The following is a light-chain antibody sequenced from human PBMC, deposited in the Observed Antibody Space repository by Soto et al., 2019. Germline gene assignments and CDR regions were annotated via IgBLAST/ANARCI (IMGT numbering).Light chain of an antibody. V-gene: IGLV2-11*01. CDR2: DVT. J-gene: IGLJ3*02. CDR1: SSDVGGYDF. CDR3: CSYAGSYTLGV. Sequence: QSALTQPRSVSGSPGQSVTISCTGTSSDVGGYDFVSWYQQHPGKAPQLMIYDVTKRTSVVPDRFSGSKSGNSASLTISGLQAEDEADYHCCSYAGSYTLGVFGGGTKLTVL.